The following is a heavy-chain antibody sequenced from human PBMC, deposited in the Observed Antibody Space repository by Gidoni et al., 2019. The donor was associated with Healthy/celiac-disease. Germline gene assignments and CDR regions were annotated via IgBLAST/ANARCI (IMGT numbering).Heavy chain of an antibody. CDR3: AREHVDTAMGYYYYGMDV. V-gene: IGHV4-39*02. D-gene: IGHD5-18*01. J-gene: IGHJ6*02. CDR2: IYYSGST. CDR1: GGSISSSSYY. Sequence: QLQLQESAPGLVKPSEILSLTCTVSGGSISSSSYYGGWIRQPPGTGLEWIGSIYYSGSTYYNPSLKSRVTISVDTSKNQFSLKLSSVTAADTAVYYCAREHVDTAMGYYYYGMDVWGQGTTVTVSS.